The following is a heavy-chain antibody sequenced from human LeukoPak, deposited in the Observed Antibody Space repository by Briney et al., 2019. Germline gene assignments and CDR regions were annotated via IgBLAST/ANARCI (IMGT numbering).Heavy chain of an antibody. CDR3: ARPSVGGVIDGMDV. CDR2: ISSSGTTI. CDR1: GFTFSSFE. D-gene: IGHD3-16*01. Sequence: GGSLRLSCAASGFTFSSFEMNWVRQAPGKGLEWVSYISSSGTTIYYADSVRGRFTISRGNAKNSVYLQMNSLRAEDTAVYYCARPSVGGVIDGMDVWGQGTTVTVSS. J-gene: IGHJ6*02. V-gene: IGHV3-48*03.